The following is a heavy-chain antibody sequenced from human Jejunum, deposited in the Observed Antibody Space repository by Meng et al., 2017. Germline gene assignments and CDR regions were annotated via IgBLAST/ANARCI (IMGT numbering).Heavy chain of an antibody. CDR3: ARGGLEPVDY. V-gene: IGHV3-74*03. D-gene: IGHD1-1*01. Sequence: GESLKISCAASGFTFGRYWMHWVRQAPGKGLGWVSRIDTEGSITTYADSVKGRFTISRDNVKNTLYLQMNSLSVEDTAVYYCARGGLEPVDYWGQGTLVTVSS. CDR1: GFTFGRYW. CDR2: IDTEGSIT. J-gene: IGHJ4*02.